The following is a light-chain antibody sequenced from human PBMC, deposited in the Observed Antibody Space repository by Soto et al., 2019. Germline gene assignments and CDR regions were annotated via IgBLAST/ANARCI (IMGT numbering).Light chain of an antibody. V-gene: IGLV1-51*02. Sequence: QSVLTQPPSVSAAPGQKVTISCSGSSSNIGNNYVSWYQQLPGTAPKLLIYENNKRPSGIPDRFSGSKSDTSATLGITGLQTGDEADYYCGTWDSSLDAWVFGGGTKVTVL. CDR2: ENN. J-gene: IGLJ3*02. CDR1: SSNIGNNY. CDR3: GTWDSSLDAWV.